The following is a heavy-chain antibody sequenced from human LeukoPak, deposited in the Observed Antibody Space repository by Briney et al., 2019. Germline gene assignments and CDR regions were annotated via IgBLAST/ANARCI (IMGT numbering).Heavy chain of an antibody. CDR2: IYHSGST. Sequence: SQTLSLTCTVSGSSINSFYWNWFRQTPGKGLEWIGYIYHSGSTNYNPSLKSRLTTSLDASKKQISLSLSSVTAADTAVYFCARGHNWNDGQDYWGQGILVIVSS. CDR1: GSSINSFY. J-gene: IGHJ4*02. V-gene: IGHV4-59*13. D-gene: IGHD1-20*01. CDR3: ARGHNWNDGQDY.